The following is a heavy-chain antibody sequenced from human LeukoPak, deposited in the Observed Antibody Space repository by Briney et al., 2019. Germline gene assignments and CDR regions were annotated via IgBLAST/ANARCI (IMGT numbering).Heavy chain of an antibody. J-gene: IGHJ5*02. CDR2: IYYSGST. D-gene: IGHD5-24*01. CDR1: GGSISSYY. V-gene: IGHV4-59*01. Sequence: ETLSITCTVSGGSISSYYWRWIRQPPGKGLEWIGYIYYSGSTNYNPSLKSRVTISVGTSKNQFSLKLSSVTAADTAVYYCARSTPGRDGASDWFDPWGQGTLVTVSS. CDR3: ARSTPGRDGASDWFDP.